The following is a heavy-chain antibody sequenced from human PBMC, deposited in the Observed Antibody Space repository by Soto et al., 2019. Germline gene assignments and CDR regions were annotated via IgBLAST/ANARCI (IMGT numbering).Heavy chain of an antibody. CDR1: GGTFSSYT. CDR2: IIPILGIA. Sequence: SVKVSCKASGGTFSSYTISWVRQAPGQGLEWMGRIIPILGIANYAQKFQGGVTITADKSTSTAYMELSSLRSEDTAVYYCASFPGYCSSTSCRAPYWGQGTLVTVSS. V-gene: IGHV1-69*02. CDR3: ASFPGYCSSTSCRAPY. J-gene: IGHJ4*02. D-gene: IGHD2-2*01.